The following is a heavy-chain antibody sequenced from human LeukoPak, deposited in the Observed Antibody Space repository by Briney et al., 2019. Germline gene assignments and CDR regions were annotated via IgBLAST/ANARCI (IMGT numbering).Heavy chain of an antibody. D-gene: IGHD2-8*01. J-gene: IGHJ4*02. CDR3: ARDPCANGVCYFDF. V-gene: IGHV1-18*01. Sequence: PGASVRVSCKASGYTFTNYGISWVRQAPGQGLEWMGWISAYNGNTNYAQKLQGRVTMTTDTSTSTAYMELRSLRSDDTAVYYCARDPCANGVCYFDFWGQGTLVTVSS. CDR1: GYTFTNYG. CDR2: ISAYNGNT.